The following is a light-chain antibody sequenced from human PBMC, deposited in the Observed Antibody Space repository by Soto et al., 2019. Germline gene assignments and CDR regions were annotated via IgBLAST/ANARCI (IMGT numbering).Light chain of an antibody. J-gene: IGKJ1*01. CDR1: QSLLHSNGYNY. CDR3: MQALQTPPT. V-gene: IGKV2-28*01. Sequence: DIVMTQSPLSLPVTPGEPASISCRSSQSLLHSNGYNYLDWYLQKPGQSPQLLIYLGSNRASGVPDRFSGSGSGTDFTLRISRMEAEDVGVYYCMQALQTPPTFGQGTKVEV. CDR2: LGS.